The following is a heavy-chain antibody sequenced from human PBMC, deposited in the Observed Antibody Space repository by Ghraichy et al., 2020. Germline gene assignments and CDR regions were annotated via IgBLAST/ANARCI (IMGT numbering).Heavy chain of an antibody. Sequence: GGSLRLSCAASGFTFSSYAMSWVRQAPGKELEWVSAISGSGGSTYYADSVKGRFTISRDNSKNTLYLQMNSLRAEDTAVYYCAKDAEVGATTYYYYGMDVWGQGTTVTVSS. CDR2: ISGSGGST. CDR1: GFTFSSYA. CDR3: AKDAEVGATTYYYYGMDV. V-gene: IGHV3-23*01. J-gene: IGHJ6*02. D-gene: IGHD1-26*01.